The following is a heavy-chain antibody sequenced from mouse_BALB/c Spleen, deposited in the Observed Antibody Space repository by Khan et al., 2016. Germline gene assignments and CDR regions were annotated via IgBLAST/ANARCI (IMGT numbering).Heavy chain of an antibody. CDR1: DYSITSDYA. Sequence: EVQLQESGPGLVKPSQSLSLTCTVTDYSITSDYAWNWIRQFPGNKLEWMGYISYSGSTSYNPSLKSRISITRDTSKNQFFLQLNSVTTEDTATYYCARNYDVLDYWGQGTTLTVSS. CDR2: ISYSGST. V-gene: IGHV3-2*02. J-gene: IGHJ2*01. CDR3: ARNYDVLDY. D-gene: IGHD2-4*01.